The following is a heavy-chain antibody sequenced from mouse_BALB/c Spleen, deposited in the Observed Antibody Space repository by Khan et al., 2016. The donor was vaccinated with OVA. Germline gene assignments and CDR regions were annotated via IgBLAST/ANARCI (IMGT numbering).Heavy chain of an antibody. CDR3: ARLAYYYDSEWFAY. J-gene: IGHJ3*01. D-gene: IGHD1-1*01. Sequence: EVQLQESGGGVVKPGGSLKLSCAASGFTFSTYGMSWVRQTPDKRLEWVATVSTGGHYTYYPDTVKGRFTISRDNAKNTLYLQMSSLKSEDTSMFYCARLAYYYDSEWFAYWGQGTLVTVSA. CDR2: VSTGGHYT. CDR1: GFTFSTYG. V-gene: IGHV5-6*01.